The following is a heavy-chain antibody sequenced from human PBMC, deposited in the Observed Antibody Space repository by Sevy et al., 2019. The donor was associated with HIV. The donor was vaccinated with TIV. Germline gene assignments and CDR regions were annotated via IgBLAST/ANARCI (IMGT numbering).Heavy chain of an antibody. V-gene: IGHV3-23*01. CDR2: ISVSGGST. D-gene: IGHD2-8*01. CDR3: AKARGDIGLMVYGFAFYM. Sequence: GGSLRLSCAASGFTFSRYAMNWLRQAPGKGLEWVSTISVSGGSTYYADSVMGRFTISRDNPKNTLDLQMNSLRAEDTAVYYCAKARGDIGLMVYGFAFYMWGQGTMVTVSS. J-gene: IGHJ3*02. CDR1: GFTFSRYA.